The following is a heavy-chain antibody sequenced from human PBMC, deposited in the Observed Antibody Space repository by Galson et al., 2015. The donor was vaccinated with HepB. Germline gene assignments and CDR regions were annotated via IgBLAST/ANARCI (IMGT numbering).Heavy chain of an antibody. CDR1: GFTFSTNG. CDR2: IWFDGSNK. J-gene: IGHJ4*02. V-gene: IGHV3-33*01. D-gene: IGHD3-10*01. Sequence: SLRLSCAASGFTFSTNGMHWVRQAPGKGLQWVALIWFDGSNKYYADSVKGRFTISRDNSKNTLYLQMNTLRAEDTAVYYCAREFGAGLSLDYWGQGTLVTVSS. CDR3: AREFGAGLSLDY.